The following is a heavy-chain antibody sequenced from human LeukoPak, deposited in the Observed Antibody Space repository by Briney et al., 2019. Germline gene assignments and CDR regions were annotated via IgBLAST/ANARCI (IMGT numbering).Heavy chain of an antibody. CDR1: GGSISSHY. CDR3: ARVRGDYGDFLHFDY. Sequence: SETLSLTCTVSGGSISSHYWSWIRQPPGKGLEWIGYIYYSGSTNYNPSLKSRVTISVDTSKNQFSLKLSSVTAADTAVYYCARVRGDYGDFLHFDYWGQGTLVTVSP. J-gene: IGHJ4*02. D-gene: IGHD4-17*01. CDR2: IYYSGST. V-gene: IGHV4-59*11.